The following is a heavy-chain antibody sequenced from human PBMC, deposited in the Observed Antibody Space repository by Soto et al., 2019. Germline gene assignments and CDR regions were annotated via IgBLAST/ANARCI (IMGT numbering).Heavy chain of an antibody. J-gene: IGHJ4*02. CDR1: GFTFSNAW. Sequence: LRLSCAASGFTFSNAWMSWVRQAPGKGLEWVGRIKSKTDGGTTDYAAPVKGRFTISRDDSKNTLYLQMNSLKTEDTAVYYCTGTPVLLWFGELFDYWGQGTLVTVSS. CDR3: TGTPVLLWFGELFDY. D-gene: IGHD3-10*01. V-gene: IGHV3-15*01. CDR2: IKSKTDGGTT.